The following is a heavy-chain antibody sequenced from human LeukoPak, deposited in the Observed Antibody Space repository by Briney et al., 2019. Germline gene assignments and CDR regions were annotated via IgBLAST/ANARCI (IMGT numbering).Heavy chain of an antibody. CDR3: ARERIAARRGTPGY. CDR2: INPNSGGT. Sequence: ASVRVSCKASGYTLTDYYMHWVRQAPGQGLEWMGWINPNSGGTNYAQKFQGRVTMTRDTSISTAYMELSRLRSDDTAVYYCARERIAARRGTPGYWGQGTLVTVSS. V-gene: IGHV1-2*02. CDR1: GYTLTDYY. D-gene: IGHD6-6*01. J-gene: IGHJ4*02.